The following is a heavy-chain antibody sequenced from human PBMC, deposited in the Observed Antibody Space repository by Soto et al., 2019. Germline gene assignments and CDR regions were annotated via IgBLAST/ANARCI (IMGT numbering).Heavy chain of an antibody. J-gene: IGHJ4*02. Sequence: QVQLQQWGAGLLKPSETLSLTCAVYGGSFSGYYWSWIRQPPGKGLEWIGEINHSGSTNYNPSLKSRVTISVDTSKNQCSLKLSSVTAADTAVYYCARAPVGSGFDYWGQGTLVTVSS. D-gene: IGHD3-10*01. V-gene: IGHV4-34*01. CDR1: GGSFSGYY. CDR3: ARAPVGSGFDY. CDR2: INHSGST.